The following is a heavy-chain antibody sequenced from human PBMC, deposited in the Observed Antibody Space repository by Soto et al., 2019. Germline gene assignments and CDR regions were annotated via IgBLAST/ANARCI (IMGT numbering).Heavy chain of an antibody. V-gene: IGHV4-31*03. D-gene: IGHD3-9*01. CDR2: IYYSGST. CDR1: GGSISSGGYY. J-gene: IGHJ6*02. CDR3: ARSSQSLLRYFDWSYNHGMDV. Sequence: PSETLSLTCTVSGGSISSGGYYWSWIRQHPGKGLEWIGYIYYSGSTYYNPSLKSRVTISVDTSKNQFSLKLSSVTAADTAVYYCARSSQSLLRYFDWSYNHGMDVWGQGTTVTVSS.